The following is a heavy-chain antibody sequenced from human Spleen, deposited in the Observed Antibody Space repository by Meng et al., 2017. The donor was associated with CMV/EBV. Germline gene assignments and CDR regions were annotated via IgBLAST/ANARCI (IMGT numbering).Heavy chain of an antibody. D-gene: IGHD7-27*01. CDR2: ISSSSSYI. J-gene: IGHJ6*02. CDR3: ARDANWGSGGNYYYYGMDV. CDR1: GFTFSSYS. Sequence: GESLKISCAASGFTFSSYSMNWVRQAPRKGLEWVSSISSSSSYIYYADSVKGRFTISRDNAKNSLYLQMNSLRAEDTAVYYCARDANWGSGGNYYYYGMDVWGQGTTVTVSS. V-gene: IGHV3-21*01.